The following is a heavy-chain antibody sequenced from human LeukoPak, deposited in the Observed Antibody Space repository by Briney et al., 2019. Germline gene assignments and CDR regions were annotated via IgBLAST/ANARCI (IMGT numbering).Heavy chain of an antibody. CDR1: GNYW. CDR2: INSDGSWT. J-gene: IGHJ4*02. D-gene: IGHD2/OR15-2a*01. Sequence: GGSLRLSCAAPGNYWMHWIRQVPGKGLVWVSHINSDGSWTSYADSVKGRFTISKDNAKNTVYLQMNSLRAEDTAVYYCVSFYETYWGRGTLVTVSS. V-gene: IGHV3-74*01. CDR3: VSFYETY.